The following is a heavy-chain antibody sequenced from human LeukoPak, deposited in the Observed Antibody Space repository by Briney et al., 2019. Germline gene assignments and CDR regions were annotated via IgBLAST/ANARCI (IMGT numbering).Heavy chain of an antibody. Sequence: GGSLRLSCAASGFTFDDYAMYWVRQAPGKGLEWVPGISWNSGSIGYADSVKGRFTISRDNAKNSLYLQMNSLRAEDTALYYCAKDIGSGAALGGLDYWGQGTLVTVSS. CDR2: ISWNSGSI. D-gene: IGHD3-16*01. CDR3: AKDIGSGAALGGLDY. J-gene: IGHJ4*02. CDR1: GFTFDDYA. V-gene: IGHV3-9*01.